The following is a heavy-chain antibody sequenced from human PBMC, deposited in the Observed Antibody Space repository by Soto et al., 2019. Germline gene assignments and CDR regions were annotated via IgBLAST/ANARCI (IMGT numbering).Heavy chain of an antibody. CDR2: ISGYNGNT. D-gene: IGHD2-15*01. J-gene: IGHJ6*03. Sequence: QVQLLQSGGEVKKPGASVKVSCKASPYPFISYGVSWVRQAPGQGLEWMGWISGYNGNTNYAQKLQGRVTMTTDTSTSTAYMELGSLRSDDTAVDYCARGVVVSAPYYYMDVWGSGTTVTVSS. CDR1: PYPFISYG. V-gene: IGHV1-18*01. CDR3: ARGVVVSAPYYYMDV.